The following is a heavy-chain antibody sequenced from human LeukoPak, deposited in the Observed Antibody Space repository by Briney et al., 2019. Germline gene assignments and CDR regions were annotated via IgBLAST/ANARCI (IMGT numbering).Heavy chain of an antibody. V-gene: IGHV3-23*01. CDR3: ARDMCGGDCCPQD. D-gene: IGHD2-21*02. Sequence: GGSLRLSCAASGFTFSSYAMSWVRQAPGKGLEWVSTISGSGGSTYYADSVKGRFTISRDNSKHTLYLQMNSLRAEDTAVYYCARDMCGGDCCPQDWGQGTLVTVSS. J-gene: IGHJ4*02. CDR1: GFTFSSYA. CDR2: ISGSGGST.